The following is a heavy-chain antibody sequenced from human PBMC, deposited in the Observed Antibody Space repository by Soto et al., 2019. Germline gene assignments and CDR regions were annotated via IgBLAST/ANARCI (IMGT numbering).Heavy chain of an antibody. J-gene: IGHJ4*02. V-gene: IGHV3-23*01. D-gene: IGHD5-18*01. CDR3: AKDGPGYSYGKPTFDY. CDR1: GFTFSSYA. CDR2: ISGSGGST. Sequence: EVQLLESGGGLVQPGGSLRLSCAASGFTFSSYAMSWVRQAPGKGLEWVSAISGSGGSTYYADSVKGRFTISRDNSKNTLYLQMNSLRAEDTAVYYCAKDGPGYSYGKPTFDYWGQGTLVTVSS.